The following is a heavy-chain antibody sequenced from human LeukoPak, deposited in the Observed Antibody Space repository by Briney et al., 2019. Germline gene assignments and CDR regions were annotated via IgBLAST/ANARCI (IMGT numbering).Heavy chain of an antibody. D-gene: IGHD3-3*01. CDR2: INHSGST. Sequence: SETLSLTCAVYGGSFSGYYWSWIRQPPGKGLEWLGEINHSGSTNYNPSLKSRVTISVDTSKNQFSLKLSSVTAADTAVYYCARGGKGYYDFWSGYWTRDYFDYWGQGTLVTVSS. J-gene: IGHJ4*02. CDR3: ARGGKGYYDFWSGYWTRDYFDY. CDR1: GGSFSGYY. V-gene: IGHV4-34*01.